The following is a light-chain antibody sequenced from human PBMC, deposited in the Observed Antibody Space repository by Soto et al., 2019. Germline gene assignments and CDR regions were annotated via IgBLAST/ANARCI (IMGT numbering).Light chain of an antibody. V-gene: IGLV1-47*02. CDR1: TSNIGSNF. Sequence: QPVLAQPPSASGTPGQRVTISCSGSTSNIGSNFVYWYQQLPGTAPKLLIYSDNHRPSGAPDRFSGSRSGTSASLAISGLRSEDEADYYCATWDDSLSGVVFGGGTKVTVL. J-gene: IGLJ2*01. CDR3: ATWDDSLSGVV. CDR2: SDN.